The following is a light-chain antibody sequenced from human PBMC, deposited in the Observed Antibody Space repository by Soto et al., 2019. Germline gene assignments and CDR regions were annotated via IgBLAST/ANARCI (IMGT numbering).Light chain of an antibody. Sequence: EIVMPPSPATLYVSPGERATLACRARQSVSRNLACYPQKPDQAPRLLIYGASTRATGIPARFSGSGSGTEFTLTISSRQSDDFAVSYGQHYHNWPSLTFGQGTRREIK. V-gene: IGKV3-15*01. CDR2: GAS. CDR3: QHYHNWPSLT. J-gene: IGKJ5*01. CDR1: QSVSRN.